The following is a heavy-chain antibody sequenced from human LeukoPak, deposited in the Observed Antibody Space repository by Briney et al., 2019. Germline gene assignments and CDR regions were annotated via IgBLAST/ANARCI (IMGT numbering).Heavy chain of an antibody. CDR1: GYTFTAHY. V-gene: IGHV1-2*05. CDR2: INPNSGDT. J-gene: IGHJ4*02. CDR3: ARAVDYGGTLDY. D-gene: IGHD4-23*01. Sequence: ASVKVSCKASGYTFTAHYMHWVRQAPGQGLEWMGRINPNSGDTNYAQKFQGRVTMTRDTSISTAYMELSRLRSDDTGVYYCARAVDYGGTLDYWGQGTLVTVSS.